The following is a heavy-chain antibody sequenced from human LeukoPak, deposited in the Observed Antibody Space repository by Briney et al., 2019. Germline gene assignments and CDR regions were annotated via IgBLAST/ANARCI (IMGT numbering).Heavy chain of an antibody. CDR2: ISSSSSTT. Sequence: GGSLRLSCAASGFTFSSYSMNWVRQPQGKGLEWVSYISSSSSTTYYADSVKGRFTIARDNDKNSLYLQMNSLRAEDTAVYCCAREGGYSYYFDYWGQGTLVTVSS. CDR1: GFTFSSYS. D-gene: IGHD3-22*01. J-gene: IGHJ4*02. V-gene: IGHV3-48*01. CDR3: AREGGYSYYFDY.